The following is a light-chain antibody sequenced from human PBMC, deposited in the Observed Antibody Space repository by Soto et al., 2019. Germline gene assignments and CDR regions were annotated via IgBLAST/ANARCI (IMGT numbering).Light chain of an antibody. J-gene: IGKJ1*01. V-gene: IGKV1-5*01. Sequence: DIQMTQFPSTLSASVGDRVTITCRASQNIGSWLAWYQQKPGKAPKVLIYDVSNLETGVPSRFSGSGSGTEFTRTISSLQPDDFATYYCQQYNTYWTFGQGTKV. CDR2: DVS. CDR3: QQYNTYWT. CDR1: QNIGSW.